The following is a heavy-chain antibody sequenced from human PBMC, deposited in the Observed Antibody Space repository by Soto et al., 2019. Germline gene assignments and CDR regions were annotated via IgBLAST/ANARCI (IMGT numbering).Heavy chain of an antibody. CDR3: ARGRLGDLDY. Sequence: SETLSLTCTVSGGSISSGGYYWSWIRQHPGKGLEWIGYIYYSGSTYYNPSLKSRVTISVDTSKNQFSLKLSSVTAADTAVYYCARGRLGDLDYWGQGTLVTVSS. CDR2: IYYSGST. J-gene: IGHJ4*02. CDR1: GGSISSGGYY. V-gene: IGHV4-31*03.